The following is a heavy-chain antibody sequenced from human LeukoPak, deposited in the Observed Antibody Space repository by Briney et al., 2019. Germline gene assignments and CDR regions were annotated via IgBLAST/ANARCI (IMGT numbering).Heavy chain of an antibody. V-gene: IGHV3-23*01. D-gene: IGHD3-10*01. CDR1: GITFSRYW. Sequence: GGSLRLSCVDSGITFSRYWMSWVRQAPGKGLEWVAAIAGSGISTYYADSVKGRFTVSRDNSKNTLYLQMNSLRAEDTALYYCAKDRDRITMVRGPFDYWGQGTLVTVSS. CDR3: AKDRDRITMVRGPFDY. J-gene: IGHJ4*02. CDR2: IAGSGIST.